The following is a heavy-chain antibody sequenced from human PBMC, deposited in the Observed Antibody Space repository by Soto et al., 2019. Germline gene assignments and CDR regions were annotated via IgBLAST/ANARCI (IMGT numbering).Heavy chain of an antibody. CDR1: GFTFSSYA. CDR2: ISYDGSNK. D-gene: IGHD3-9*01. Sequence: QVQLVESGGGVVQPGRSLRLSCAASGFTFSSYAMHWVRQAPGKGLEWVAVISYDGSNKYYADSVKGRFTISRDNSKNTLYLQMNSLRAEDTAVYYCATRLVIPAYNWFDPWGQ. CDR3: ATRLVIPAYNWFDP. J-gene: IGHJ5*02. V-gene: IGHV3-30-3*01.